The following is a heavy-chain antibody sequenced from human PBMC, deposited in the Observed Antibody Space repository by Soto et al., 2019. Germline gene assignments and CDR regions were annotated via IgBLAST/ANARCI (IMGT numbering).Heavy chain of an antibody. V-gene: IGHV4-39*01. CDR3: ARLPSRHLVDY. CDR1: GSSISSSGYY. CDR2: MYYGVST. D-gene: IGHD3-3*02. J-gene: IGHJ4*02. Sequence: QLQVQESGPGLVKPSETLSLTCTVSGSSISSSGYYWGWIRQPPGKGLEWIGSMYYGVSTYYIPSLKSRVTVSVDASKNQFSLNLSSVTAADTAVYYCARLPSRHLVDYWGQGTLVTVSS.